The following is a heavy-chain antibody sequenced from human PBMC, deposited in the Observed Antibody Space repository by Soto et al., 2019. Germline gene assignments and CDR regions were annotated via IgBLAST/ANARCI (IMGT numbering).Heavy chain of an antibody. Sequence: QVQLVESGGGVVQPGRSLRLSCAASGFTFSSYGMHWVRQAPGKGLEWVAVIWYDASNKYYADSVKGRFTISRDNSKNTMYMQMNSLRAEDKAVYYCARDCAGYSSGWYQRGGFDYWGQGTLVTVSS. CDR1: GFTFSSYG. CDR3: ARDCAGYSSGWYQRGGFDY. J-gene: IGHJ4*02. V-gene: IGHV3-33*01. CDR2: IWYDASNK. D-gene: IGHD6-19*01.